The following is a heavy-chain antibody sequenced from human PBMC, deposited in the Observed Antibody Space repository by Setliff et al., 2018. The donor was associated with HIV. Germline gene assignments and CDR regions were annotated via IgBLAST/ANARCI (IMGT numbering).Heavy chain of an antibody. D-gene: IGHD1-7*01. V-gene: IGHV1-46*01. CDR2: INSSGDST. J-gene: IGHJ6*03. CDR1: GYTFISYY. Sequence: ASVKVSCKASGYTFISYYIHWVRQAPGQGLEWMGIINSSGDSTNYAQKFQGRVTMTRDTSTSTVYMELSSLRSEDTAVYYCARDRSNWNYGKNYMDVWGKGTTVTVSS. CDR3: ARDRSNWNYGKNYMDV.